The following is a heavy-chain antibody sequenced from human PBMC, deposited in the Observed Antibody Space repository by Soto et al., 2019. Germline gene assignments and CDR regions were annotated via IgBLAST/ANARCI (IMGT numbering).Heavy chain of an antibody. J-gene: IGHJ6*02. CDR1: GGTFTSYA. D-gene: IGHD3-3*01. Sequence: QVQLVQSGTEVKKPGSSVKVSCKASGGTFTSYAISWVRQAPGQGLEWMGGIIPVFGTVNYAQKFQGRVTITADESMNTAYMALSSLRSEDTAVYYCARDPSKNWRGGPRPYYYYYGMDVWGQGTTVTVSS. CDR3: ARDPSKNWRGGPRPYYYYYGMDV. CDR2: IIPVFGTV. V-gene: IGHV1-69*01.